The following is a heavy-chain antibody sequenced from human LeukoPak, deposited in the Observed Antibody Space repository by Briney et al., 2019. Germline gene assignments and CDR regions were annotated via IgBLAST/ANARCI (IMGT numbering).Heavy chain of an antibody. D-gene: IGHD1-26*01. Sequence: SVKVSCKASGGTFSSYAISWVRQAPGQGLEWMGGIIPIFGTANYAQKFQGRVTITTDESTSTAYMELSSLRSEDTAVYYCAREGWGKDYMDVWGKGTTVTVYS. CDR2: IIPIFGTA. J-gene: IGHJ6*03. CDR3: AREGWGKDYMDV. V-gene: IGHV1-69*05. CDR1: GGTFSSYA.